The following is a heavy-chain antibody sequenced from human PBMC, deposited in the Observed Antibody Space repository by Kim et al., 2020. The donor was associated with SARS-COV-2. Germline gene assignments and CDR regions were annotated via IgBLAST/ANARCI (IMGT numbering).Heavy chain of an antibody. CDR3: ARHSSSSWPDY. V-gene: IGHV4-59*08. CDR2: IYYSGST. D-gene: IGHD6-13*01. J-gene: IGHJ4*02. Sequence: SETLSLTCTVSGGSISSYYWSWIRQPPGKGLEWIGYIYYSGSTNYNPSLKSRVTISVDTSKNQFSLKLSSVTAADTAVYYCARHSSSSWPDYWGQGTLVT. CDR1: GGSISSYY.